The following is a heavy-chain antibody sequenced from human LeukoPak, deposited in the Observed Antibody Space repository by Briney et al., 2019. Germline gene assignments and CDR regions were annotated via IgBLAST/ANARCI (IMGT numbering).Heavy chain of an antibody. CDR3: ARGNMVRGVPNY. Sequence: GGSLRLSCAASGFTFSSYGMHWVRQAPGKGLEWVAFIRYDGSNKYYADSVKGRFTISRDNSKNTLYLQMNSLRAEDTAVYYCARGNMVRGVPNYWGQGTLVTVSS. V-gene: IGHV3-30*02. CDR1: GFTFSSYG. CDR2: IRYDGSNK. J-gene: IGHJ4*02. D-gene: IGHD3-10*01.